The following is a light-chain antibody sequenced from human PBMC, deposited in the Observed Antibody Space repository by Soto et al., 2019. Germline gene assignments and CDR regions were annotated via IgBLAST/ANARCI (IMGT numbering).Light chain of an antibody. Sequence: IALTESTATMSLSPGERANLSCRASQSVSSYFAAYQQKPGQAPRLLIYHAYNSATGIQARFSGSGAATDFPLTISSLDPEDGAVDYCTQQYNWPLTFGEGTKVDIK. CDR2: HAY. J-gene: IGKJ4*01. CDR3: TQQYNWPLT. V-gene: IGKV3-11*01. CDR1: QSVSSY.